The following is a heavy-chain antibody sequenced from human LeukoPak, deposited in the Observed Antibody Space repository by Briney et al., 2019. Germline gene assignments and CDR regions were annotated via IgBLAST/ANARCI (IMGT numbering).Heavy chain of an antibody. D-gene: IGHD5-12*01. CDR2: INHSGST. Sequence: SETLSLTCAVYGGSFSGYYWSWIRQPPGKGLEWIGEINHSGSTNYNPSLKSRVTISVDTSKNQFSLKLSSVTAADTAVYYCASLSPHIASVEDYWGQGTLVTVSS. V-gene: IGHV4-34*01. CDR1: GGSFSGYY. CDR3: ASLSPHIASVEDY. J-gene: IGHJ4*02.